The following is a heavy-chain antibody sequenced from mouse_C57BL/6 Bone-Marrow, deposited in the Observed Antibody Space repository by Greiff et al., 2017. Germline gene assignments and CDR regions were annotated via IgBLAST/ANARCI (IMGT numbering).Heavy chain of an antibody. CDR3: ARGLRRRAAWFAY. CDR2: IDPSDSYT. Sequence: QVHVKQSGAELVKPGASVKLSCKASGYTFTSYWMQWVKQRPGQGLEWIGEIDPSDSYTNYNQKFKGKATLTVDTSSSTAYMQLSSLTSEDSAVYNCARGLRRRAAWFAYWGRGTLVTVSA. J-gene: IGHJ3*01. CDR1: GYTFTSYW. V-gene: IGHV1-50*01. D-gene: IGHD2-2*01.